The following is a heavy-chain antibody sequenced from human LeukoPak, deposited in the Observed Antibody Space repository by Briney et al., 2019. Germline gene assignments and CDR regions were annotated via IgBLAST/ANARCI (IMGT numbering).Heavy chain of an antibody. J-gene: IGHJ4*02. Sequence: KPSETLSLTCTVSGGSITTSSYYWGWIRQPPGKGLEWIGIIYYSGSTYYNPSLKGRVTISVDTSKNQFSLKLSSVTAADTAVYYCASRIGYYFDYWGQGTLVTVSS. CDR2: IYYSGST. CDR1: GGSITTSSYY. D-gene: IGHD1-26*01. V-gene: IGHV4-39*01. CDR3: ASRIGYYFDY.